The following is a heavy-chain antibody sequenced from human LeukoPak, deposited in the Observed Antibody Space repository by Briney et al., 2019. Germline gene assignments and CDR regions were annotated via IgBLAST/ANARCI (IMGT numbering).Heavy chain of an antibody. CDR2: ISSSSSYI. CDR1: GFTFSSYS. J-gene: IGHJ6*03. D-gene: IGHD5-12*01. Sequence: GGSLRLSCAASGFTFSSYSMNWVRQAPGKGLEWVSSISSSSSYIYYADSVKGRFTISRDNAKNSLYLQMNSLRAEDTAVYYCAREGVATTEHQDYYYYMDVWGKGTTVTVSS. V-gene: IGHV3-21*01. CDR3: AREGVATTEHQDYYYYMDV.